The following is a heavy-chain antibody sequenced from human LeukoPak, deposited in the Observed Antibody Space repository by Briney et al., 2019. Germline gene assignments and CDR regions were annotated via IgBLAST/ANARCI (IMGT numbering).Heavy chain of an antibody. Sequence: SETLSLTCTVSGGSISSGSYYWSWIRQPAGKGLEWIGRINTSGSTNYNPSLKSRVTISVDTSKNQFSLKLSSVTAADTVVYYCARDRGDFWSGYGWFDPWGQGTLVTVSS. V-gene: IGHV4-61*02. CDR1: GGSISSGSYY. CDR2: INTSGST. CDR3: ARDRGDFWSGYGWFDP. D-gene: IGHD3-3*01. J-gene: IGHJ5*02.